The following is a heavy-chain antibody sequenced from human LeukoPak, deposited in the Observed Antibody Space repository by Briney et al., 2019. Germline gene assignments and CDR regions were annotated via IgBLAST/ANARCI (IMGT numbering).Heavy chain of an antibody. CDR2: IKSDGSNT. Sequence: GGSLRLSCAASGFTVSSNYMSWVRQAPGKGLVWVSRIKSDGSNTNYADSVKGRFTISRDNAKNTLHLQMNSLRAEDTAVYYCARGGYYGSGRYYFDSWGQGTLVTVSS. J-gene: IGHJ4*02. CDR3: ARGGYYGSGRYYFDS. CDR1: GFTVSSNY. D-gene: IGHD3-3*01. V-gene: IGHV3-74*01.